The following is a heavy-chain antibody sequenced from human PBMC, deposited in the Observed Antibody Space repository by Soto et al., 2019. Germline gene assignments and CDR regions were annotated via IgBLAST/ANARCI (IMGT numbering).Heavy chain of an antibody. D-gene: IGHD3-22*01. CDR3: ARGGIAVVITGYWFDP. Sequence: SETLSLTCAVYGGSFSGYYWSWIRQPPGKGLEWIGEINHSGSTNYNPSLKSRVTISVDTSKNQFSLKLSSVTAADTAVYYCARGGIAVVITGYWFDPWGQGTLVTVSS. CDR1: GGSFSGYY. J-gene: IGHJ5*02. V-gene: IGHV4-34*01. CDR2: INHSGST.